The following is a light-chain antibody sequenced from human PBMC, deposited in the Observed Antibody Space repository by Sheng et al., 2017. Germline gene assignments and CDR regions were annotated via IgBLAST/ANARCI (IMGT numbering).Light chain of an antibody. Sequence: SYELAQPPSVSVAPGKTARMTCGGNNIGGKSVHWYQQKPVQAPVLVMYHNSDRPSGIPERFSGSNSGNTATLTVSRVEAGDEADYYCQVWDSSSDHPVFGGGTKLTVL. V-gene: IGLV3-21*04. CDR3: QVWDSSSDHPV. J-gene: IGLJ3*02. CDR1: NIGGKS. CDR2: HNS.